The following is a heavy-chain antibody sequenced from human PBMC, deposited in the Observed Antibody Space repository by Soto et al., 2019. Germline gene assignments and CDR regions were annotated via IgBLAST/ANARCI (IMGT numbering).Heavy chain of an antibody. CDR3: ARGDVPCDGGCFYGIPLDV. Sequence: EVQLVESGGGLVQPGGSLRLSCAASGFTVSSKYMTWVRQAPGKGLEWVSLIQSGGTTYYADSVKGRFTISRDTSENTLPLQKDSLRGEGTAVYYCARGDVPCDGGCFYGIPLDVWGQGTTVTVSS. D-gene: IGHD2-21*01. V-gene: IGHV3-66*01. CDR2: IQSGGTT. CDR1: GFTVSSKY. J-gene: IGHJ6*02.